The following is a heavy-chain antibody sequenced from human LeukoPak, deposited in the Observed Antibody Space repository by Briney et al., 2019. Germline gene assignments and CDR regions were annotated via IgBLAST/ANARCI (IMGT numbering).Heavy chain of an antibody. Sequence: SGGSLRLSCAASGFTFDDYAMHWVRQAPGKGLEWVSGISWNSGSIGYADSVKGRFTISRDNAKNSLYLQMNSLRAEDTALYYCAKSITMVRGVIGVYYYGMDVWGQGTTVTVSS. D-gene: IGHD3-10*01. CDR2: ISWNSGSI. J-gene: IGHJ6*02. CDR3: AKSITMVRGVIGVYYYGMDV. V-gene: IGHV3-9*01. CDR1: GFTFDDYA.